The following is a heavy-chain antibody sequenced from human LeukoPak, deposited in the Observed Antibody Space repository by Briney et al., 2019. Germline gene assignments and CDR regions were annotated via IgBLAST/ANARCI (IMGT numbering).Heavy chain of an antibody. CDR1: GGSISSYY. CDR2: IYYSGST. J-gene: IGHJ4*02. D-gene: IGHD1-14*01. V-gene: IGHV4-59*01. Sequence: SETLSLTCTVSGGSISSYYWSWIRQPPGKGLEWIGYIYYSGSTNYNPSLKSRVTISVDTSKNQFSLKLSSVTAADTAVYYCARAYRGYYFDYWGQGILVTVSS. CDR3: ARAYRGYYFDY.